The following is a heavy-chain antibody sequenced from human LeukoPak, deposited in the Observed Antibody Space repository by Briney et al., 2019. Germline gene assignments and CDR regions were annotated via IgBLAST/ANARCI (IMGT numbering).Heavy chain of an antibody. CDR3: SRLRGYSYGYADY. D-gene: IGHD5-18*01. CDR1: GFTFSTYA. CDR2: ISNSGSTI. V-gene: IGHV3-48*03. Sequence: SLRLSCAASGFTFSTYAMHWVRQAPGKGLEWVSYISNSGSTIDYADSVKGRFTISRDNAKNSLYLQMNSLRAEDTAVYYCSRLRGYSYGYADYWGQGTLVTVSS. J-gene: IGHJ4*02.